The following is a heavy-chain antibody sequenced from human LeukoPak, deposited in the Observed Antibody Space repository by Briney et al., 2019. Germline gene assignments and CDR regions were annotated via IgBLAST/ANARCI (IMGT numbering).Heavy chain of an antibody. J-gene: IGHJ6*04. CDR3: ARGSGSYPVDV. CDR1: GGTFSSYA. D-gene: IGHD1-26*01. Sequence: GASVKVSCKACGGTFSSYASSWVRQAPGQGLEWMGGIIPIFGTANYAQKFQGRVTITADKSTSTGYMELSSLRSEDTAVYYCARGSGSYPVDVWGKGTTVTVSS. CDR2: IIPIFGTA. V-gene: IGHV1-69*06.